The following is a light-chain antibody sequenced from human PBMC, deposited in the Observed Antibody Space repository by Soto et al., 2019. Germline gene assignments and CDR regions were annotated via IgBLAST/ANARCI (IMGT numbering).Light chain of an antibody. CDR1: QDMNLY. J-gene: IGKJ5*01. V-gene: IGKV1-33*01. Sequence: DFQMTQSPSSLFASVGERATIXXQATQDMNLYVDWYQQKPGKAPHLXIYEASNLEIGVPSRFSGSGSGTHFTFTISGLQTEDIGTYSCQQYDMLPSTFGRGTRLDIK. CDR2: EAS. CDR3: QQYDMLPST.